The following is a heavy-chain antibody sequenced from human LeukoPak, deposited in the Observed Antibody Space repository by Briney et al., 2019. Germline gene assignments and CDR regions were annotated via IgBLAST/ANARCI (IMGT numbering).Heavy chain of an antibody. V-gene: IGHV4-59*01. D-gene: IGHD6-6*01. CDR3: AGRGRRYYFDY. Sequence: PSETLSLTCTVPGGSISSYYWSWIRQPPGKGLEWIGYIYYRGSTNYNPSLKSRVTISVDTSKNQFSLKLSSVTAADTAVYYCAGRGRRYYFDYWGQGTLVTVSS. J-gene: IGHJ4*02. CDR2: IYYRGST. CDR1: GGSISSYY.